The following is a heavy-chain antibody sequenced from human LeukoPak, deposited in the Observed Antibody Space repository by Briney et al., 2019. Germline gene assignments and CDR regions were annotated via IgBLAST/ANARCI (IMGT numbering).Heavy chain of an antibody. J-gene: IGHJ4*02. CDR2: LSYDGFTK. D-gene: IGHD3-9*01. CDR3: ATNTRYFDWLPQFDY. CDR1: GFTFSAST. V-gene: IGHV3-30*04. Sequence: PGGSLRLSCVASGFTFSASTMHWVRQAPGKGLEWVAVLSYDGFTKYYADSVKGRFTISRDNSKNTLYLQMNSLRAEDTAVYYCATNTRYFDWLPQFDYWGQGTLVTVSS.